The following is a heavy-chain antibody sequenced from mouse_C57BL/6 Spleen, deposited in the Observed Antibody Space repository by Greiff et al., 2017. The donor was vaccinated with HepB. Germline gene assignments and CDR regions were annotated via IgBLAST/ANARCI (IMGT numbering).Heavy chain of an antibody. J-gene: IGHJ1*03. V-gene: IGHV1-26*01. Sequence: EVQLQQSGPELVKPGASVKISCKASGYTFTDYYMNWVKQSHGKSLEWIGDINPNNGGTSYNQKFKGKATLTVDKSSSTAYMELRSLTSEDSAVYDCASDDGSSWYFDVWGTGTTVTVSS. D-gene: IGHD1-1*01. CDR2: INPNNGGT. CDR3: ASDDGSSWYFDV. CDR1: GYTFTDYY.